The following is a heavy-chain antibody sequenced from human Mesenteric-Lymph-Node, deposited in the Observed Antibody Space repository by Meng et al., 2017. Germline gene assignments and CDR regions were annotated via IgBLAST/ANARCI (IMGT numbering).Heavy chain of an antibody. CDR1: GFTFGDYA. V-gene: IGHV3-49*03. CDR3: TRDGRPRYYYDSSGYYPFDY. J-gene: IGHJ4*02. CDR2: IRSKAYGGTT. D-gene: IGHD3-22*01. Sequence: GGSLRLSCTASGFTFGDYAMSWFRQAPGKGLEWVGFIRSKAYGGTTEYAASVKGRFTISRDDSKSIAYLQMNSLKTEDTAVYYCTRDGRPRYYYDSSGYYPFDYWGQGTLVTVSS.